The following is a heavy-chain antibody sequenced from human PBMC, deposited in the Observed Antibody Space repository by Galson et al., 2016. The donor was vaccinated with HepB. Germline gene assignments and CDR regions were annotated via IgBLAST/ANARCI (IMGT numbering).Heavy chain of an antibody. CDR2: ISSSSNFI. V-gene: IGHV3-21*01. CDR3: ARGWFGELLSSFGD. J-gene: IGHJ4*02. D-gene: IGHD3-10*01. Sequence: SLRLSCAASGFIFSTYDMNWVRQAPGKGLEWVSTISSSSNFIYYADTLKGRFTISRDNAKNSLYLQMISLRNEDTAVYYCARGWFGELLSSFGDWGQGTLITVSS. CDR1: GFIFSTYD.